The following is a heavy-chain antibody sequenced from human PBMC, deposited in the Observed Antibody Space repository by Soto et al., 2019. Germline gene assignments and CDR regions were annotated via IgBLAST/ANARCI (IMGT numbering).Heavy chain of an antibody. Sequence: VQPGAEVKKPGASVKVSCKASGYTFTSYYIHWVRQAPGQGLEWMGIINPSGGRTSYAQKFQGSVTITRDTSTSTVYMELSSLRSEDTAVYYCAREARGRVDYWGQGTLVTVSS. CDR1: GYTFTSYY. V-gene: IGHV1-46*01. J-gene: IGHJ4*02. CDR3: AREARGRVDY. CDR2: INPSGGRT. D-gene: IGHD6-6*01.